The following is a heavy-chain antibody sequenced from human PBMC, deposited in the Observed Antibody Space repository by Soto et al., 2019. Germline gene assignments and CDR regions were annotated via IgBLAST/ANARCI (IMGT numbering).Heavy chain of an antibody. Sequence: EVQLLESGGGLVQPGGSLRLSCAASGFTFSSYAMSWVRQAPGKGLEWVSAISGSGGSTYYADSVKGRFTISRDNSKNTLYLQMNSLRAEDTAVYYCAKEAFPRSSRGYDDFDIWGQGTMVTVSS. CDR1: GFTFSSYA. V-gene: IGHV3-23*01. J-gene: IGHJ3*02. CDR2: ISGSGGST. CDR3: AKEAFPRSSRGYDDFDI. D-gene: IGHD6-13*01.